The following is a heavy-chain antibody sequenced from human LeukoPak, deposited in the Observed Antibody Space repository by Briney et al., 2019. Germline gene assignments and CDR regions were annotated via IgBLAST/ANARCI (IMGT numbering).Heavy chain of an antibody. V-gene: IGHV1-69*13. D-gene: IGHD3-9*01. CDR2: IIPIFGTA. J-gene: IGHJ4*02. CDR1: GGTFSSYA. CDR3: AAVLRYFDWSLTEIYLDY. Sequence: SVKVSCKASGGTFSSYAISWVRQAPGQGLEWMGGIIPIFGTANYAQKFQGRVTITADESTSTAYMEPSSLRSEDTAVYYCAAVLRYFDWSLTEIYLDYWGQGTLVTVSS.